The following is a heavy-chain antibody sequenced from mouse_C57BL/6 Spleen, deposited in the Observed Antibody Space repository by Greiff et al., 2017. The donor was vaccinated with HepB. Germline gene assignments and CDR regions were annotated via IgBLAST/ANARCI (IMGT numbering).Heavy chain of an antibody. Sequence: EVQPQQSGAELVGPGSSVKMSCKTFGYTFTSSGINWGKQRPGQGLEWIGYIYIGKGYTEYNEKFKGKATLTSDTSSSTAYMQLSSLTSEDSAIYFCTSRSMDDGYSAWFAYWGQGTLVTVSA. CDR1: GYTFTSSG. J-gene: IGHJ3*01. CDR2: IYIGKGYT. CDR3: TSRSMDDGYSAWFAY. D-gene: IGHD2-3*01. V-gene: IGHV1-58*01.